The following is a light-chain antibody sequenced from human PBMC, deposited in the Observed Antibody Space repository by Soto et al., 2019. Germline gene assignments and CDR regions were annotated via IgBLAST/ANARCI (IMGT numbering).Light chain of an antibody. Sequence: EIVLTQSPGTLSLSPGERATLSCRASQSVSSSYLAWYQQKPGQAPRLLIYGASSRATGIPDRFSGSGSGTDFTLPISRLEPEDFAVYSCQQYGSSLLLTFGGGTKVDIK. CDR3: QQYGSSLLLT. CDR2: GAS. CDR1: QSVSSSY. V-gene: IGKV3-20*01. J-gene: IGKJ4*01.